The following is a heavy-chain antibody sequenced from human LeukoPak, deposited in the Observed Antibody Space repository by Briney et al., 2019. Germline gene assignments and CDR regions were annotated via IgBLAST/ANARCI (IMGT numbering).Heavy chain of an antibody. Sequence: GGSLRLSCAASGFTFSSYWMSWVRQAPGKGLEWVANIKQDGSEKYYVDSVKGRFTISRGNAKNSLYLQMNSLRAEDTAVYYCARDRRTWQLVLFDYWGQGTLVTVSS. CDR3: ARDRRTWQLVLFDY. D-gene: IGHD6-6*01. J-gene: IGHJ4*02. CDR1: GFTFSSYW. V-gene: IGHV3-7*01. CDR2: IKQDGSEK.